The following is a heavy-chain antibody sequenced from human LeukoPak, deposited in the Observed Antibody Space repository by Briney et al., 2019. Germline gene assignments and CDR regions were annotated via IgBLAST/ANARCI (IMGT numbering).Heavy chain of an antibody. CDR3: ARFPYCSGGSCYYGWFDY. CDR1: GFSVSSKY. V-gene: IGHV4-34*01. J-gene: IGHJ4*02. Sequence: GSLRLSCAVSGFSVSSKYMNWVRQAPGKGLEWIGEINHSGSTNYNPSLKSRVTISVDTSKNQFSLKLSSVTAADTAVYYCARFPYCSGGSCYYGWFDYWGQGTLVTVSS. D-gene: IGHD2-15*01. CDR2: INHSGST.